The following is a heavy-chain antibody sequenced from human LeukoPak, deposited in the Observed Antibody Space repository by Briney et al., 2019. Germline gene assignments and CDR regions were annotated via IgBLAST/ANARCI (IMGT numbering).Heavy chain of an antibody. V-gene: IGHV4-59*08. D-gene: IGHD4-11*01. CDR2: IYYSGST. J-gene: IGHJ4*02. CDR1: GGSISSYY. CDR3: ARHDYSNNAFDY. Sequence: SETLSLTCTVSGGSISSYYWSWIRQPPGKGLEWIGYIYYSGSTNYNPSLKSRVTISVDTSKNQFSLKLSSVTAADTAVYYCARHDYSNNAFDYWGQGTLVTVS.